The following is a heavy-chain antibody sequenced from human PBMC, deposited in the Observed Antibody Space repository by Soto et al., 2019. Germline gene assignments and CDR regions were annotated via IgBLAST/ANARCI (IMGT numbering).Heavy chain of an antibody. CDR2: IYYSGST. J-gene: IGHJ6*03. D-gene: IGHD7-27*01. Sequence: LETLSLTCTVSGGSISSYYWSWIRQPPGKGLEWIGYIYYSGSTNYNPSLKSRVTISVDTSKNQFSLKLSSVTAADTAVYYCARSLPWDFYMDVWGKGTTVTVSS. V-gene: IGHV4-59*01. CDR1: GGSISSYY. CDR3: ARSLPWDFYMDV.